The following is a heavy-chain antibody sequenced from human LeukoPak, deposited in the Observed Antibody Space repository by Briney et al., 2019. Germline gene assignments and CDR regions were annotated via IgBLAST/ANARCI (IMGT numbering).Heavy chain of an antibody. V-gene: IGHV4-34*01. J-gene: IGHJ1*01. D-gene: IGHD2-15*01. CDR2: INHSGST. CDR1: GGSFSGYY. CDR3: AREGWGVVVAATKYFQH. Sequence: SETLSLTCAVYGGSFSGYYWSWIRQPPGKGLEWIGEINHSGSTNYNPSLKSRVTISVDTSKNQFSLKLSSVTAADTAVYYCAREGWGVVVAATKYFQHWGQGTLVTVSS.